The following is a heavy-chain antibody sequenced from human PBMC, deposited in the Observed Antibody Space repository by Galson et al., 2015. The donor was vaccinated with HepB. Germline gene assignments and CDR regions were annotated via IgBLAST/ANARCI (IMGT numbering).Heavy chain of an antibody. J-gene: IGHJ6*02. CDR3: ARDNANPYYYYGMDV. Sequence: SVKVSCKASGYTFTSYGISWVRQAPGQGLEWMGWISAYNGNTNYAQKLQGRVTMTTDTSTSTAYMGLRSLRSDDTAVYYCARDNANPYYYYGMDVWGQGTMVTVSS. V-gene: IGHV1-18*01. D-gene: IGHD4/OR15-4a*01. CDR1: GYTFTSYG. CDR2: ISAYNGNT.